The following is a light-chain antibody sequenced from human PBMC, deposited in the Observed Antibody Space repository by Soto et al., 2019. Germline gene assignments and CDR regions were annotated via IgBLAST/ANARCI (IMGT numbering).Light chain of an antibody. Sequence: QSVLTQPPSVSAAPGQKVTISCSGSSSNLGNNYVSWYQQLPGTAPKLPIYDNNKRPSGIPDRFSGSKSGTSATLGITGLQTGDEADYYCGTWDSSLSAGGVFGGGTKLTVL. CDR3: GTWDSSLSAGGV. CDR1: SSNLGNNY. CDR2: DNN. J-gene: IGLJ2*01. V-gene: IGLV1-51*01.